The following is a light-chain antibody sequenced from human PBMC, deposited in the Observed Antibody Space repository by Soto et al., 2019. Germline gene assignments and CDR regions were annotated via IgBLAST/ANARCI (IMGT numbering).Light chain of an antibody. J-gene: IGKJ2*01. CDR1: QSVISSY. CDR2: GAS. CDR3: QQYGNSPPTT. V-gene: IGKV3-20*01. Sequence: EIVITQSPGTLSLSPVERATLSCRASQSVISSYLAWYQQKPGQAPRLLIYGASSRATGIPDRFSGSGSGTDFTLTISRLEPEDLAVYFCQQYGNSPPTTFGQGTKVEIK.